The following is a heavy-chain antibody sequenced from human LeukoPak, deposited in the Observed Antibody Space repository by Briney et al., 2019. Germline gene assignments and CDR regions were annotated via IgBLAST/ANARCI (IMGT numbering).Heavy chain of an antibody. V-gene: IGHV3-48*01. Sequence: SGGSLRLSCAASGFTFSSYSMNWVRQAPGKGLEWISYISSGTITMYYADFVKGRFTISRDNAKNSLYLQMNGLKADDTAVYYCARDGEFDYWGQGTLVTVSS. CDR2: ISSGTITM. CDR1: GFTFSSYS. J-gene: IGHJ4*02. CDR3: ARDGEFDY.